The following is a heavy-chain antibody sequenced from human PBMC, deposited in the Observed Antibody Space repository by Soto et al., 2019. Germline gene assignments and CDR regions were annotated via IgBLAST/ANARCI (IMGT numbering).Heavy chain of an antibody. CDR1: GGSISSYY. D-gene: IGHD6-19*01. J-gene: IGHJ4*02. CDR2: IYYSGST. V-gene: IGHV4-59*01. Sequence: QVQLQESGPGLVKPSETLSLTCTVSGGSISSYYWSWIRQPPGKGLEWIGYIYYSGSTNYNPSLKSRVTISVDTSKNQFSLKLSSVTAADTAVYYCARGPLPGIAVAGIDYWGQGTLVTVSS. CDR3: ARGPLPGIAVAGIDY.